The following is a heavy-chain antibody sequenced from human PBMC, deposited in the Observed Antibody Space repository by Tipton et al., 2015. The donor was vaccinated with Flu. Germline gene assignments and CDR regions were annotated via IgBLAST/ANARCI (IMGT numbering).Heavy chain of an antibody. Sequence: QSGAEVKKPGASVKVSCKASGYTLTDYYMHSVRQAPGQGLEWMGRINPNSGDTDSAQTFHGRVTMARDTSISTAYMELSSLRTGDTAVYYCARELLTGSVVYYYGMDVWGQVTTVTVSS. CDR3: ARELLTGSVVYYYGMDV. V-gene: IGHV1-2*06. CDR1: GYTLTDYY. J-gene: IGHJ6*02. CDR2: INPNSGDT. D-gene: IGHD3-9*01.